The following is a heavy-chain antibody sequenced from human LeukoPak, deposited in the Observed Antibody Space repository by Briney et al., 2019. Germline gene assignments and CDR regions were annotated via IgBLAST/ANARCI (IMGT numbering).Heavy chain of an antibody. Sequence: PGGSLRLSCAASGFTFSSYAMSRVRQAPGTGLEFVSAISGSGGSTYYADSVKGRFTISRDNSKNPLYLQMNSLRAEDTAVYYCANLRVPAAIRDYYYMDVWGKGTTVTVSS. CDR2: ISGSGGST. CDR3: ANLRVPAAIRDYYYMDV. CDR1: GFTFSSYA. V-gene: IGHV3-23*01. J-gene: IGHJ6*03. D-gene: IGHD2-2*01.